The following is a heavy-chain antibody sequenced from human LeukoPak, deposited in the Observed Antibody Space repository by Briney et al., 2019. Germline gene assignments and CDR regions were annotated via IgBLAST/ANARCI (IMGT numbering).Heavy chain of an antibody. CDR3: ARHGPGETDIVATVWFGP. Sequence: PSETLSLTCTVSGGSISSYYWSWIRQPPGKGLEWIGYIYYSGSTNYNPSLKSRVTISVDTSKNQFSLKLSSVTAADTAVYCCARHGPGETDIVATVWFGPWGQGTLVTVSS. J-gene: IGHJ5*02. CDR1: GGSISSYY. CDR2: IYYSGST. V-gene: IGHV4-59*08. D-gene: IGHD5-12*01.